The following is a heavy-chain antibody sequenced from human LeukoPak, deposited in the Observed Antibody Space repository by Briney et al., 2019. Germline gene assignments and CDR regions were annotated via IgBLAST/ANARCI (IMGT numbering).Heavy chain of an antibody. CDR1: GYTFIGYY. Sequence: ASVKVSCKASGYTFIGYYMHWVRQAPGQGLEWMGWINPNSGGTNYAQKFQGRVTMTGDTSISTAYMELSRLRSDDTAVYYCARDVTGDQSWFFDLWGRGTLVTVSS. CDR2: INPNSGGT. J-gene: IGHJ2*01. CDR3: ARDVTGDQSWFFDL. D-gene: IGHD7-27*01. V-gene: IGHV1-2*02.